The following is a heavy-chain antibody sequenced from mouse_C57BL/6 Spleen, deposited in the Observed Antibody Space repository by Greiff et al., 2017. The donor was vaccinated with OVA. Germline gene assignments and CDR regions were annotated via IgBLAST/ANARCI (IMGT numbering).Heavy chain of an antibody. D-gene: IGHD2-5*01. Sequence: VQVVESGPGLVAPSPSLSITCTVSGFSLTSYGVDWVRQSPGKGLEWLGVIWGVGGTNYNSALKSRMSISKDNSKSQVFLKMNSLQTDDTAMYYCARYSKGGYFDVWGTGTTVTVSS. CDR3: ARYSKGGYFDV. J-gene: IGHJ1*03. CDR2: IWGVGGT. CDR1: GFSLTSYG. V-gene: IGHV2-6*01.